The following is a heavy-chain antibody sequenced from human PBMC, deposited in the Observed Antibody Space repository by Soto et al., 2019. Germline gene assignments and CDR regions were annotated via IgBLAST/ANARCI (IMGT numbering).Heavy chain of an antibody. Sequence: PETLSLTCSVYVGSFSGYYWSWIRQPPGKGLEWIGEINHSGSTNYNPSLKSRVTISVDTSKNQFSLKLSSVTAADTAVYYCASPHCSSLSGYGTVTDALMDVWCHGNTGTV. D-gene: IGHD2-2*01. CDR3: ASPHCSSLSGYGTVTDALMDV. V-gene: IGHV4-34*01. CDR1: VGSFSGYY. J-gene: IGHJ6*02. CDR2: INHSGST.